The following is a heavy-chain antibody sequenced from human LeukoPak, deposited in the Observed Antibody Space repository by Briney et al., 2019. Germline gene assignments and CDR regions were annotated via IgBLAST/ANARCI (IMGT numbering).Heavy chain of an antibody. CDR3: ARAADDYSDYRVANWFDP. CDR2: ISSSSSTI. J-gene: IGHJ5*02. V-gene: IGHV3-48*01. CDR1: GFTFSSYS. D-gene: IGHD4-11*01. Sequence: GGSLRLSCAASGFTFSSYSMNWVRQAPGKGLEWVSYISSSSSTIYYADSVKGRFTISRDNAKNSLYLQMNSLRAEDTAVYYCARAADDYSDYRVANWFDPWGQGTLVTVSS.